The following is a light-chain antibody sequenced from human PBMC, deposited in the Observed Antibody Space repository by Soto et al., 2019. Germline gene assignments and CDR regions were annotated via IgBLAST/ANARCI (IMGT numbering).Light chain of an antibody. Sequence: QSVLTQPASASGSPGQSITISCTGTSSDVGGYNYVSWYQQHPGKAPKIMIYEVTNRPSGVSNRFSGSKSGNTASLTISGLQAEDDADYYCSSYTSRFTFNYIFGTGTKLTVL. V-gene: IGLV2-14*01. CDR1: SSDVGGYNY. CDR2: EVT. J-gene: IGLJ1*01. CDR3: SSYTSRFTFNYI.